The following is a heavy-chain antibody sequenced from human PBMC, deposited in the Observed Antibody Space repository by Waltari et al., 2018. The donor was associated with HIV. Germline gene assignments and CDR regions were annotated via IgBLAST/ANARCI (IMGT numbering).Heavy chain of an antibody. D-gene: IGHD3-10*01. J-gene: IGHJ6*02. V-gene: IGHV4-38-2*01. CDR3: ARMDYGSGTPPLDIYVMDV. CDR1: GYSIGHGYY. CDR2: VHQSGRA. Sequence: QLLLQESGPGLVKPSETLSLTCSVSGYSIGHGYYWGWIRQPPREGLEWIATVHQSGRAYYRPSLKSRVSISMDMSRNQFSLKMNSVTAADTAVYYCARMDYGSGTPPLDIYVMDVWGQGTTVTVSS.